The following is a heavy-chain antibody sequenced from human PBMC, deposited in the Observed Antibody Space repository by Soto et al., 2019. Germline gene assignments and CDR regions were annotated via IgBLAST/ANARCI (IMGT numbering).Heavy chain of an antibody. D-gene: IGHD4-4*01. CDR1: GFIFSDQY. Sequence: EVQMVESGGGLVQPGRSLRLSCAASGFIFSDQYMDWVRQAPGKGLEWVGRIRDKANSYTTEYAASVKGRFTISRDDSKNSLYLQMNSLKIEDTAVYYCARGDDYNDGVYASDIWGQGTMVTVSS. J-gene: IGHJ3*02. CDR3: ARGDDYNDGVYASDI. V-gene: IGHV3-72*01. CDR2: IRDKANSYTT.